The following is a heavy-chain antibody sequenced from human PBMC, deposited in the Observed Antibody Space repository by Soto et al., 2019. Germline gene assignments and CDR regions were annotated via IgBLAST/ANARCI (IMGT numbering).Heavy chain of an antibody. Sequence: QVQLVQSGAEVKKPGASVKVSCKASGYTFTSYDINWVRQATGQGLEWMGWMNPNSGNTGYAQKFQGRVTMTRNTSISTAYMELSSLRSEDTAVYYCARVKDIVVVPAAGGTYWFDPWGQGTLVTVSS. CDR1: GYTFTSYD. CDR2: MNPNSGNT. D-gene: IGHD2-2*01. CDR3: ARVKDIVVVPAAGGTYWFDP. V-gene: IGHV1-8*01. J-gene: IGHJ5*02.